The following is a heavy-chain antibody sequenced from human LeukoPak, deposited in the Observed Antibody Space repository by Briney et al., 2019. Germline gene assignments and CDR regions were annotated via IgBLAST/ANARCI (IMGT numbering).Heavy chain of an antibody. CDR1: GFTLRSHA. D-gene: IGHD4-17*01. CDR3: AKQMSTVTFTPFDY. J-gene: IGHJ4*02. Sequence: PGGSLRLSCAASGFTLRSHAMSGVRQAPGKGLEWVSGISGSGGSTYYVDSVKGRFTISRDNSKNTLYLQMNSLRADDTAVYYCAKQMSTVTFTPFDYWGQGTLVTVSS. CDR2: ISGSGGST. V-gene: IGHV3-23*01.